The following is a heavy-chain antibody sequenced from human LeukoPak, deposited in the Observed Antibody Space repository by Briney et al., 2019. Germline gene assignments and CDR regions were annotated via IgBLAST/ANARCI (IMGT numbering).Heavy chain of an antibody. CDR1: GFTVSSNY. CDR3: ARDMSYDSSGYYYMDV. J-gene: IGHJ6*03. Sequence: GGSLRLSCAASGFTVSSNYMSWVRQAPGKGLEWVSVIYGGGSTYYADSVKGRFTISRDNSKNTLYLQMNSLRAEDTAVYYCARDMSYDSSGYYYMDVWGKGTTVTVSS. CDR2: IYGGGST. D-gene: IGHD3-22*01. V-gene: IGHV3-53*01.